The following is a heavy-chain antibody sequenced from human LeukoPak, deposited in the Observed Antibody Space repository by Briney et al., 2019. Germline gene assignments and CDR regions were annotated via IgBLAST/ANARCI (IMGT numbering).Heavy chain of an antibody. Sequence: EASVKVSCKASGYTFTSYGISWVRQAPGQGLEWMGWISAYNGNTNYAQKLQGRVTMTTDTSTSTAYMELRSLRSDDTAVYYCARVPLATQIVRAFDIWGQGTMVTVSS. CDR2: ISAYNGNT. CDR1: GYTFTSYG. CDR3: ARVPLATQIVRAFDI. J-gene: IGHJ3*02. V-gene: IGHV1-18*01. D-gene: IGHD1-26*01.